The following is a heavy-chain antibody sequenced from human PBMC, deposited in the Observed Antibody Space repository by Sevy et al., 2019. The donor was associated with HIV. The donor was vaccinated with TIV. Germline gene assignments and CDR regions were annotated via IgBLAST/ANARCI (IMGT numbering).Heavy chain of an antibody. D-gene: IGHD1-1*01. CDR3: ARQKRSADVLDY. CDR1: GYSFRSHW. Sequence: GESLKISCMASGYSFRSHWIGWVRQKPGKGLEWVGIIYPSDSETTYSPSFQGQVTISADKSINTAYLQWSSLKASDSAMYYCARQKRSADVLDYWGQGTLVTVSS. CDR2: IYPSDSET. V-gene: IGHV5-51*01. J-gene: IGHJ4*02.